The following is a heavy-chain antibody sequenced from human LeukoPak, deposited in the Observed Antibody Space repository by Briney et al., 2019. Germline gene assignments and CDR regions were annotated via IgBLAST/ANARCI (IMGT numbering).Heavy chain of an antibody. J-gene: IGHJ4*02. D-gene: IGHD3/OR15-3a*01. Sequence: PSETLSLTCTVSGVSISSSNSYWGWIRQPPGKGLEWIGSIYYSGNTYYNASLKSQVSISIDTSKNQFSLRLTSVTAADTAVYYCARQTGSGLFSLPGGQGTLVTVSS. CDR3: ARQTGSGLFSLP. V-gene: IGHV4-39*01. CDR2: IYYSGNT. CDR1: GVSISSSNSY.